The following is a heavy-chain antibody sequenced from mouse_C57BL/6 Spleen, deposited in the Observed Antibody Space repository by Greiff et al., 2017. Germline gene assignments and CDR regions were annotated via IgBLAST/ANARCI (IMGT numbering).Heavy chain of an antibody. CDR2: ISSGGDYI. Sequence: EVMLVESGEGLVKPGGSLKLSCAASGFTFSSYAMSWVRQTPEKRLEGVAYISSGGDYIYYADTVKGRFTISRDNARHTLYRQMSSLKSEDTAMDYCTRDQDYSNPFDYWGQGTTVIVSA. D-gene: IGHD2-5*01. CDR1: GFTFSSYA. V-gene: IGHV5-9-1*02. CDR3: TRDQDYSNPFDY. J-gene: IGHJ2*01.